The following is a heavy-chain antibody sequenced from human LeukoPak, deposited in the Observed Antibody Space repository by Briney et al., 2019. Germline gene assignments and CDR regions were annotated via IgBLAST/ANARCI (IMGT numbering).Heavy chain of an antibody. CDR2: MNTKSGNT. CDR1: GYTFTRYD. V-gene: IGHV1-8*03. Sequence: EASVKVSCKASGYTFTRYDINWVRQATGQGLEWMGWMNTKSGNTGHAQKFQGRVSITSDTSISTVYMELSSLRSEDTAVYYCAREHNAYSSSWSEFDYWGQGTLVTVSS. J-gene: IGHJ4*02. CDR3: AREHNAYSSSWSEFDY. D-gene: IGHD6-13*01.